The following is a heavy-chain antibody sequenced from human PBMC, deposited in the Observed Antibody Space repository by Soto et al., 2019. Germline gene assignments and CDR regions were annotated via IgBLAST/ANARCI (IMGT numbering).Heavy chain of an antibody. V-gene: IGHV4-39*02. CDR3: ASYKAVAAAYYLDY. CDR2: IYYSGST. D-gene: IGHD6-19*01. J-gene: IGHJ4*02. CDR1: GGSISSSSYY. Sequence: SETLSLTCTVSGGSISSSSYYWGWIRQPPGKGLEWIGSIYYSGSTYYNPSLKSRVTISVDTSKSHFSLKLSSVTAADAAVYYCASYKAVAAAYYLDYWGQGTLVTVSS.